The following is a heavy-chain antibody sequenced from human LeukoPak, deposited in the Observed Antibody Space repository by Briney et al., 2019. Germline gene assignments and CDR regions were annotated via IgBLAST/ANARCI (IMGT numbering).Heavy chain of an antibody. CDR3: ARHLRNAFDI. Sequence: SETLPLTCTVSGGSISSYYWSWIRQPPGKGLEWIGYIYYSGSTNYNPSLKSRVTISVDTSKNQFSLKLSSVTAADTAVYYCARHLRNAFDIWGQGTMVTVSS. CDR1: GGSISSYY. CDR2: IYYSGST. J-gene: IGHJ3*02. V-gene: IGHV4-59*08.